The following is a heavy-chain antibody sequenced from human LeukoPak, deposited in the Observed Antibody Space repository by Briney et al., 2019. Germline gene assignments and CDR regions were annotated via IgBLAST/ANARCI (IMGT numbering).Heavy chain of an antibody. J-gene: IGHJ4*02. V-gene: IGHV4-34*01. CDR3: ARDQSSSSGSFDY. CDR1: GGSFSGYY. CDR2: INHSGST. D-gene: IGHD6-6*01. Sequence: SETLSLTCAVYGGSFSGYYWSWIRQPPGKGLEWIGEINHSGSTNYNPSLKSRVTISVDTSKNQFSLKLSSVTAADTAVYYCARDQSSSSGSFDYWGQGTLVTVSS.